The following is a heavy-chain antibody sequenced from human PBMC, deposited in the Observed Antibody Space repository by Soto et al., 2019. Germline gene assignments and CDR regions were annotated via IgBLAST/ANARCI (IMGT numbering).Heavy chain of an antibody. V-gene: IGHV2-70*01. CDR2: IDWDDDK. Sequence: SGPTLVNPTQTLTLTCTFSGFSLSTSGMCVSWIRQPPGKALEWLALIDWDDDKYYSTSLKTRLTISKDTSKNQVVLTMTNMDPVDTATYYCARMHLGYCSGGSCPPYYYYGMDVWGQGTTVTVSS. CDR3: ARMHLGYCSGGSCPPYYYYGMDV. J-gene: IGHJ6*02. CDR1: GFSLSTSGMC. D-gene: IGHD2-15*01.